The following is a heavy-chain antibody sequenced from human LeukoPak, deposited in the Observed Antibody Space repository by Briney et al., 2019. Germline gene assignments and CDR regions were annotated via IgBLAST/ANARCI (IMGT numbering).Heavy chain of an antibody. D-gene: IGHD2-21*02. Sequence: GGSLRLSCAASGFTFSSYAMSWVRQAPGKGLEWVSAISGSGGSTYYADSVKGRFTISRDNSKNTLYLQMNSLRAEDTAVYYCAKEMGDGTYYYYYYGMDVWGQGTTVTVSS. CDR3: AKEMGDGTYYYYYYGMDV. V-gene: IGHV3-23*01. J-gene: IGHJ6*02. CDR2: ISGSGGST. CDR1: GFTFSSYA.